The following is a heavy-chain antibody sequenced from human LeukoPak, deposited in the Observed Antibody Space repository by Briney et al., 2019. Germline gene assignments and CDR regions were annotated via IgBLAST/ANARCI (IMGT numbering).Heavy chain of an antibody. D-gene: IGHD2-2*01. CDR2: INPSGGST. CDR1: GYTFTSYY. CDR3: SSCSSTSCTDY. Sequence: GASVKVSCKASGYTFTSYYMHWVRQAPGQWLEWMGIINPSGGSTSYAQKFQGRVTMTRDTSTSTVYMELSSLRSEDTAVYYCSSCSSTSCTDYWGQGTLVTVSS. J-gene: IGHJ4*02. V-gene: IGHV1-46*01.